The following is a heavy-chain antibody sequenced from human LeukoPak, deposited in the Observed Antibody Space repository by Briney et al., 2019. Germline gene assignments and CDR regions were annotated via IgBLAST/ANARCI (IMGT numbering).Heavy chain of an antibody. D-gene: IGHD3-10*01. CDR3: AKGVRLWFAFYFDY. J-gene: IGHJ4*02. V-gene: IGHV3-23*01. Sequence: GGALRLSCAGSGFTLGSYAMSWVRQAPGKGLEWVSAISGNGYNTYYADSVKGRFTISSESSGNTLYLQMHNLRAEDTAVYYCAKGVRLWFAFYFDYWGQGTLVTVSS. CDR1: GFTLGSYA. CDR2: ISGNGYNT.